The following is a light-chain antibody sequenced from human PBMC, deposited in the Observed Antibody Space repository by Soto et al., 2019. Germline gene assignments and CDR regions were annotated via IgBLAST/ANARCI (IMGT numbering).Light chain of an antibody. CDR2: AAS. Sequence: AIRMTQSPSSLSASTGDRVTITCRASQGISSYLAWYQQKPGKAPKLLIYAASTLQSGVPSRFSGSGSGTDFTRTISCLQSEDFATYYCQRYYSYPRTFGQGTKVEIK. CDR1: QGISSY. CDR3: QRYYSYPRT. V-gene: IGKV1-8*01. J-gene: IGKJ1*01.